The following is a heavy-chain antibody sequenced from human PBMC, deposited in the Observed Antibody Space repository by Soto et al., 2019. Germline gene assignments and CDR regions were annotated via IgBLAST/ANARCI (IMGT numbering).Heavy chain of an antibody. Sequence: GTLSLTCTGAGCSFTVYQWSLIGHRPVQRMWWGGYISNSGSTNYNPSLKSRVTISLDTSKNQFFLNLSYVTAADKAVYYCAREVVSKYYNFWGQGSLVTAPQ. CDR3: AREVVSKYYNF. CDR2: ISNSGST. V-gene: IGHV4-59*01. D-gene: IGHD1-26*01. J-gene: IGHJ4*02. CDR1: GCSFTVYQ.